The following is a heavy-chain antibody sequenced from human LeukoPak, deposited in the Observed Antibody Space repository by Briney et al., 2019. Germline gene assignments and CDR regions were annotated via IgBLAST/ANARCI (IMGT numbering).Heavy chain of an antibody. J-gene: IGHJ4*02. V-gene: IGHV4-38-2*02. CDR1: GYSISSNYY. Sequence: SETLSLTCIVSGYSISSNYYWGWIRQPPGMGLEWIAGIYHSGSTYYNPSLKSRVTISVDTSKNQFSLKLSSVTAADTAVYYCARGKSRGSHIXYXXXGTLVTVSX. CDR3: ARGKSRGSHIXY. CDR2: IYHSGST.